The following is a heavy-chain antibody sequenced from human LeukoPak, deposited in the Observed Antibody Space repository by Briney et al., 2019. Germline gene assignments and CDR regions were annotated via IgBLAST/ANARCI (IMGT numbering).Heavy chain of an antibody. V-gene: IGHV3-30*18. D-gene: IGHD4-17*01. Sequence: PGGSLRLSCAASGITFRSYGMHWVRQAPGKGLEWVAVISYDGSHKYYADSVKGRFSISRDNSKNTLYLQMNSLRADDTAVYYCAKGARGDTVTSIVGLNWFDPWGQGTLSPSPQ. CDR2: ISYDGSHK. CDR3: AKGARGDTVTSIVGLNWFDP. J-gene: IGHJ5*02. CDR1: GITFRSYG.